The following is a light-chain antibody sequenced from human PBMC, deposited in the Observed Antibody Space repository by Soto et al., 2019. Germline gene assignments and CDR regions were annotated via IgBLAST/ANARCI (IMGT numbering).Light chain of an antibody. CDR1: QSVGHMF. CDR2: DAY. CDR3: HQHASSFGT. V-gene: IGKV3-20*01. J-gene: IGKJ1*01. Sequence: EIVLTQSPDTLSLSPGDRATLSCRASQSVGHMFLAWFQRKPGQAPRLLIFDAYRRATGIPDRFSGSGSGTNFALTISRLEPEDFALYYCHQHASSFGTFGQGTKVDIK.